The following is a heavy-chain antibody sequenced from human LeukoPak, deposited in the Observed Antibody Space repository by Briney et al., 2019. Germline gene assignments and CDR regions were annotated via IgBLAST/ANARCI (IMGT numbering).Heavy chain of an antibody. Sequence: PGGSLRLSCAASGFTFSSYSMNWVRQAPGKGLEWVSSISSSSSYIYYADSVKGRFTISRDNAKNSLYLQMNSLRAEDTAVYYCVDGCSSTRCYAYWGQGTLVTVSS. D-gene: IGHD2-2*01. CDR2: ISSSSSYI. CDR3: VDGCSSTRCYAY. V-gene: IGHV3-21*01. CDR1: GFTFSSYS. J-gene: IGHJ4*02.